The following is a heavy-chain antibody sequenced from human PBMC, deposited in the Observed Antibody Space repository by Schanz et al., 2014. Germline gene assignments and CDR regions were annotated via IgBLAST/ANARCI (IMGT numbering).Heavy chain of an antibody. J-gene: IGHJ3*01. CDR2: ISWNSGDI. CDR1: GFTFDDHA. V-gene: IGHV3-9*01. CDR3: AKDMSIFCSHGLDA. Sequence: VQLVESGGGVVQPGGSLRLSCAASGFTFDDHAMHWVRQSPGKGPEWVSGISWNSGDIAYADSVKGRFTVSRDNFRKSVFLQMNSLEPGDTALYFCAKDMSIFCSHGLDAWGPGTMVTVSA. D-gene: IGHD3-3*01.